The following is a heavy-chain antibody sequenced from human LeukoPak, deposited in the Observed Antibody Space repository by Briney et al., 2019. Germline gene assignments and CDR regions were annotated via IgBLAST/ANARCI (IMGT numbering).Heavy chain of an antibody. CDR2: IYHSGST. Sequence: SGTLSLTCAVSGGSISSSNWWSWARPPPGKGLEWIGEIYHSGSTNYNPSLKSRVTISVDTSKNQFSLKLSSVTAADTAVYYCARHGLDAFDIWGQGTMVTVSS. CDR1: GGSISSSNW. J-gene: IGHJ3*02. V-gene: IGHV4-4*02. CDR3: ARHGLDAFDI.